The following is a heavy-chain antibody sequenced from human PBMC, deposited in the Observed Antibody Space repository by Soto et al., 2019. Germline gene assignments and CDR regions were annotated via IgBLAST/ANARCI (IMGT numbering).Heavy chain of an antibody. D-gene: IGHD3-3*01. CDR3: ARVVSDFWSGYDVDYYYYYMDV. CDR2: IYYSGST. V-gene: IGHV4-59*01. CDR1: GGSISSYY. J-gene: IGHJ6*03. Sequence: SETLSLTCTVSGGSISSYYWSWIRQPPGKGLEWIGYIYYSGSTNYNPSLKSRVTISVDTSKNQFSLKLSSVTAADTAVYYCARVVSDFWSGYDVDYYYYYMDVWRKGTTVTVSS.